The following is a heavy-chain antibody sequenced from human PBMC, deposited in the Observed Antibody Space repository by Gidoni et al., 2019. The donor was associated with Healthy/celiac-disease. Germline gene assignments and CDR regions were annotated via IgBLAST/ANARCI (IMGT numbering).Heavy chain of an antibody. J-gene: IGHJ2*01. CDR3: ARDLEMATITGYFDL. CDR2: ISSSSSYI. Sequence: EVQLVESGGGLVKPGGSLRLSCAASGFTFSSYSMNWVRQAPGKGLEWVSSISSSSSYIYYADSVKGRFTISRDNAKNSLYLQMNSLRAEDTAVYYCARDLEMATITGYFDLWGRGTLVTVSS. CDR1: GFTFSSYS. D-gene: IGHD5-12*01. V-gene: IGHV3-21*01.